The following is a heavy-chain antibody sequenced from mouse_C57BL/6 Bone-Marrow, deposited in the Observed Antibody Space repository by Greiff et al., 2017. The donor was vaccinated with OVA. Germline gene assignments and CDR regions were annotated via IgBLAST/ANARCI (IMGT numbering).Heavy chain of an antibody. CDR1: GYTFTSYW. J-gene: IGHJ2*01. V-gene: IGHV1-55*01. CDR3: ARWGDY. CDR2: IYPGSGST. Sequence: QVHVKQSGAELVKPGASVKMSCKASGYTFTSYWITWVKQRPGQGLEWIGDIYPGSGSTNYNEKFKSKATLTVDTSSSTAYMQLSSLTSEDSAVYYCARWGDYWGQGTTLTVSS.